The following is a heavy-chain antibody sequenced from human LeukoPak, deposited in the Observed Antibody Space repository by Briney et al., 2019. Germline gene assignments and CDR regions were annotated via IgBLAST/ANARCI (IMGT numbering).Heavy chain of an antibody. V-gene: IGHV3-23*01. D-gene: IGHD6-25*01. J-gene: IGHJ4*02. Sequence: GGSLRLSCAASGFTFSNYAMGWVRQAPGKGLEWVSLIGSSGGGTYFADSVKGRFTISRDNSKNTLYLQMDGLRAEDTAIYYCAPDLRGSASSLDDWGQGTLVTVSS. CDR2: IGSSGGGT. CDR3: APDLRGSASSLDD. CDR1: GFTFSNYA.